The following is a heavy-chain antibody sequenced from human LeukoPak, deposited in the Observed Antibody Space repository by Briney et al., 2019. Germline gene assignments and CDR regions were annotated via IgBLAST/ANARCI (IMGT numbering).Heavy chain of an antibody. CDR1: GGTFSSYA. J-gene: IGHJ4*02. V-gene: IGHV1-69*13. Sequence: SVKVSCKASGGTFSSYAISWVRQAPGQGLEWMGGIIPIFGTANYAQKFQGRVTITADESTSTAYMELSSLRSEDTAVHYCAREIIYHSSGLYYFDYWGQGTLVTVSS. CDR2: IIPIFGTA. D-gene: IGHD6-19*01. CDR3: AREIIYHSSGLYYFDY.